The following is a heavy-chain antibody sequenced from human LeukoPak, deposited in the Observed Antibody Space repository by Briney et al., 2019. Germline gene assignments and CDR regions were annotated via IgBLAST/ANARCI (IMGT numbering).Heavy chain of an antibody. V-gene: IGHV5-51*01. CDR3: ARPGQLGEYTPYYFDY. J-gene: IGHJ4*02. D-gene: IGHD3-16*01. CDR2: IYPADSDT. Sequence: PGESLKISCKGSGYSFTSYWIGWVRQMPGKGLEWMGIIYPADSDTRYSPSFQGQVTISADKSISTAYLQRSSLKASDTAMYYCARPGQLGEYTPYYFDYWGQGTLVTVSS. CDR1: GYSFTSYW.